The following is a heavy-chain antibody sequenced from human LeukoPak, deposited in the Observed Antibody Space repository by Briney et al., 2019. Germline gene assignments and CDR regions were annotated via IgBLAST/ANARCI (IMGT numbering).Heavy chain of an antibody. Sequence: GGSLRLSCAASGFTFSSYSMNWVRQAPGKGLEWVSSISTTSGYIYYSDSVKGRFTISRDNAKNSLYLQMNSLRAEDTAVYYCAREYYGFDYWGQGGLAGVSS. CDR1: GFTFSSYS. CDR2: ISTTSGYI. J-gene: IGHJ4*02. CDR3: AREYYGFDY. D-gene: IGHD3-10*01. V-gene: IGHV3-21*01.